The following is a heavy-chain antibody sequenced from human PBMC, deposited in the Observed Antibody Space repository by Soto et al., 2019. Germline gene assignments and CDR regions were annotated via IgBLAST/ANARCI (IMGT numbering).Heavy chain of an antibody. CDR1: GFTFSSYG. CDR3: ARGLTGSGILTGYSNWFDP. D-gene: IGHD3-9*01. J-gene: IGHJ5*02. V-gene: IGHV3-33*01. Sequence: QVQLVESGGGVVQPGRSLRLSCAASGFTFSSYGMHWVRQAPGKGLEWVAVIWYDGSNKYYADSVKGRFTISRDNSKNTLYLQMNSLRAEDTAVYYCARGLTGSGILTGYSNWFDPWGQGTLVTVSS. CDR2: IWYDGSNK.